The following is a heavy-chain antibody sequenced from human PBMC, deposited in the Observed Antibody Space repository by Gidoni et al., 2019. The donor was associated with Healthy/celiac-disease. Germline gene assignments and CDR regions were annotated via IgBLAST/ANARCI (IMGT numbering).Heavy chain of an antibody. D-gene: IGHD6-19*01. CDR1: GLTVRSSA. J-gene: IGHJ4*02. CDR3: AKGGQWLAQGGFLDY. V-gene: IGHV3-23*01. Sequence: EVQLLESGGGLVQPGGSLRLSGAATGLTVRSSAMSWVRQAPGTGLGWVSALSGSGGSTSYADSVKGRFTISRDNSKNTLYLQMNSLRAEDTAVYYCAKGGQWLAQGGFLDYWGQGTLVTVSS. CDR2: LSGSGGST.